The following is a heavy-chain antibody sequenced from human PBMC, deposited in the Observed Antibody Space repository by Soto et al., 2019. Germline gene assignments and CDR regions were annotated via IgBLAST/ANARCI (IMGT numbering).Heavy chain of an antibody. CDR1: GFTFKNYD. Sequence: EVQLLESGGGLVQPGGSLRLSCVASGFTFKNYDMRWVRQAPGKGLEWVSGISGSGAITYYADSVRGRFTISRDNSKNTLYLQLNSLGDEDTAIYYCAKDRQFRSYYESAGHYNNWGQGTLVTVSS. CDR2: ISGSGAIT. CDR3: AKDRQFRSYYESAGHYNN. J-gene: IGHJ4*02. D-gene: IGHD3-9*01. V-gene: IGHV3-23*01.